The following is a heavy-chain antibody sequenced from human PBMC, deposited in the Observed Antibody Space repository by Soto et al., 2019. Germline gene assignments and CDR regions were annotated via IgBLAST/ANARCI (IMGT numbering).Heavy chain of an antibody. CDR1: GGTFSSYA. CDR3: ARDGVAGTGSDRFDY. J-gene: IGHJ4*02. V-gene: IGHV1-69*13. Sequence: GASVKVSCKASGGTFSSYAISWVRQAPGQGLEWMGGIIPIFGTANYAQKFQGRVTITADESTSTAYMELSSLRSEDTAVYYCARDGVAGTGSDRFDYWGQGTLVTVSS. D-gene: IGHD6-19*01. CDR2: IIPIFGTA.